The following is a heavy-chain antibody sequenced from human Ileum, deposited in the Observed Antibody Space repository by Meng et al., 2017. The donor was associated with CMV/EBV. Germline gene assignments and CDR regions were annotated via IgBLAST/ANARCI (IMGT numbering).Heavy chain of an antibody. V-gene: IGHV4-4*07. CDR2: IYTSGTT. CDR3: ARNYGSGNWNFFHY. J-gene: IGHJ4*02. CDR1: GGSISNYY. Sequence: VQPQESGPGLVKTSETLSLTCYVSGGSISNYYWSWIRQPAGKGLEWIAHIYTSGTTNYNPSLKSRVTMSVDTSRNQFSLKLTSVTAADTAVYYCARNYGSGNWNFFHYWGQGTLVTVSS. D-gene: IGHD3-10*01.